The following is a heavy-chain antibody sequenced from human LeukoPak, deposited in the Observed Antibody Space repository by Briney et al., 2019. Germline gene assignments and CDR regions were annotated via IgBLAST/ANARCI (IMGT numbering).Heavy chain of an antibody. Sequence: RPSETLSLTCTVSGGSISSSSYYWGWIRQPPGKGLEWIGSTYYSGSTYYNPSLKSRVTISVDTSKNQFSLKLSSVTAADTAVYYCASPPGGGDYAFDIWGQGTMVTVSS. V-gene: IGHV4-39*01. D-gene: IGHD4-17*01. CDR1: GGSISSSSYY. CDR3: ASPPGGGDYAFDI. J-gene: IGHJ3*02. CDR2: TYYSGST.